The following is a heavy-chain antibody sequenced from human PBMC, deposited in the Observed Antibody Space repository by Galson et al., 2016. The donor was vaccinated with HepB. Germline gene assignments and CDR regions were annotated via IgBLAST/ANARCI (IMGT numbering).Heavy chain of an antibody. D-gene: IGHD3-10*01. V-gene: IGHV3-48*02. CDR2: ISSSNSVI. CDR3: ARRAVWFREPTQAYYYYGMDV. CDR1: GFTFSNYS. J-gene: IGHJ6*02. Sequence: SLRLSCAVSGFTFSNYSMNWVRQAPGQGLEWVSYISSSNSVIYYANSVKGRFTISRDNAKNSLYLQINSLRDEDTAVDYCARRAVWFREPTQAYYYYGMDVWGQGTTVTVSS.